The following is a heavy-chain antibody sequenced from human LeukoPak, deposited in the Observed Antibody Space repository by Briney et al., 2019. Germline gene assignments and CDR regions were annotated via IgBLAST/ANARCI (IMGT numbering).Heavy chain of an antibody. D-gene: IGHD3-22*01. V-gene: IGHV1-18*01. CDR2: ISAYNGNT. CDR1: GYTFTSYG. J-gene: IGHJ4*02. Sequence: ASVKVSCKASGYTFTSYGISWVRQAPGQGLEWMGWISAYNGNTNYAQKLQGRVTMTTGTSTSTAYMELRSLRSDDTAVYYCARDYYYDSSGDYWGQGTLVTVSS. CDR3: ARDYYYDSSGDY.